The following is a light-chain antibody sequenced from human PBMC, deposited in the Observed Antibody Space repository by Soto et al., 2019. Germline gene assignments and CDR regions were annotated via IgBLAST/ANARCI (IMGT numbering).Light chain of an antibody. V-gene: IGKV1-17*01. Sequence: DIQMTQSPSSLSASVGDRVTITCRASQGIRNDLTWYQQKLGRAPKRLITAASSLQSGVPSRFSGSGSGTKFTLTISSLQPEDLATYYCLQHNSDPFTFGGGTKVEIE. CDR2: AAS. J-gene: IGKJ4*01. CDR3: LQHNSDPFT. CDR1: QGIRND.